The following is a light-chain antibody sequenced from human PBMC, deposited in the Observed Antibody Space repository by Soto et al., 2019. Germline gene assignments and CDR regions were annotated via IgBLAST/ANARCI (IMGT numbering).Light chain of an antibody. CDR2: GAS. J-gene: IGKJ1*01. CDR3: QHRSNWPSWT. CDR1: QSVSSK. Sequence: EIVMTQSPATLSVSPGERATLSCRASQSVSSKLAWFQQKPGQAPRLLIHGASTRATGIPARFSGSGFGTDFTLTISSLQSEDFAVYYCQHRSNWPSWTFGAGTK. V-gene: IGKV3-15*01.